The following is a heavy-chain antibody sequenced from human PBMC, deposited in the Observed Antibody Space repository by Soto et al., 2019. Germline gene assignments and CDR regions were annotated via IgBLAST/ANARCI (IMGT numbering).Heavy chain of an antibody. D-gene: IGHD3-3*01. CDR3: ARDSSRNYDFWSGYYALFDY. J-gene: IGHJ4*02. CDR1: GYTFTGYY. Sequence: ASVKVSCKASGYTFTGYYMHWVRQAPGQGLEWMGWINPNSGGTNYVQKFQGRVTMTRDTSISTAYMELSRLRSDDTAVYYCARDSSRNYDFWSGYYALFDYWGQGTLVTVSS. CDR2: INPNSGGT. V-gene: IGHV1-2*02.